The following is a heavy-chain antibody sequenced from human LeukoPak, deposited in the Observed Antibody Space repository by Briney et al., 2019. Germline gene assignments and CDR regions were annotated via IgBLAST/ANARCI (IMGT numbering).Heavy chain of an antibody. CDR1: GLTFDDYA. CDR3: TKPPNSYYYDTSGYYFDS. J-gene: IGHJ4*02. CDR2: INWNSGST. Sequence: GGSLRLSCVGSGLTFDDYAMHWVRQAPGKGLEWVSGINWNSGSTGYADSVKGRFTISRDNAKNSLYLQMNSLKTEDMALYYCTKPPNSYYYDTSGYYFDSWGQGTLVTVSS. V-gene: IGHV3-9*03. D-gene: IGHD3-22*01.